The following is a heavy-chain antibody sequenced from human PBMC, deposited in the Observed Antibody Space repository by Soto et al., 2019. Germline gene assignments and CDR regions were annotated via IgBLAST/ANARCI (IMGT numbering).Heavy chain of an antibody. CDR3: ARDGGDDIVVVPAAIPGTLNWFDP. D-gene: IGHD2-2*01. CDR1: GDSVSSNSAA. V-gene: IGHV6-1*01. CDR2: TYYRFKWYN. J-gene: IGHJ5*02. Sequence: PSQTLSLTCAISGDSVSSNSAAWNWIRQSPSRGLERLGRTYYRFKWYNDYAVSVKSRITINPDTSKNQFSLQLNSVTPEDTAVYYCARDGGDDIVVVPAAIPGTLNWFDPWGQGTLVTVSS.